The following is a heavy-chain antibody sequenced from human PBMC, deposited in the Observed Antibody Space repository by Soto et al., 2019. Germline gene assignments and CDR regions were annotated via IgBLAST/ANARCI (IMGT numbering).Heavy chain of an antibody. CDR1: GFTFSSYS. Sequence: ETLRLSCAASGFTFSSYSMNWVRQAPGKGLEWVSSISSSSSYIYYADSVKGRFTISRDNAKNSLYLQMNSLRAEDTAVYYCARGPEVSEYYDILTGYCDYWGQGTLVTVSS. V-gene: IGHV3-21*01. J-gene: IGHJ4*02. CDR2: ISSSSSYI. D-gene: IGHD3-9*01. CDR3: ARGPEVSEYYDILTGYCDY.